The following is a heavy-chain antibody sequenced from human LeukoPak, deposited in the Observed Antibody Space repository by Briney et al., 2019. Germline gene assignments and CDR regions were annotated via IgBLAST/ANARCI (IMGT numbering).Heavy chain of an antibody. CDR1: GYTFTGYY. Sequence: ASVKVSCKASGYTFTGYYMHWVRQAPGQGLEWMGRINPNNGATNYAQKFQGRVTITGDTSISTAYMELSSLRSDDTAVYYCASTAGSYFLHGDYWGQGTLVTVSS. J-gene: IGHJ4*02. CDR2: INPNNGAT. D-gene: IGHD1-26*01. CDR3: ASTAGSYFLHGDY. V-gene: IGHV1-2*06.